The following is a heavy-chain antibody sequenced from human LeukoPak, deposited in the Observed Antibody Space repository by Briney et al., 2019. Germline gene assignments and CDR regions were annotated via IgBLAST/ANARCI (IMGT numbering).Heavy chain of an antibody. CDR1: GGSISSSSYY. Sequence: SETLSLTCTVSGGSISSSSYYWGWIRQPPGKGLEWIGSIYYSGSTYYNPSLKSRVTISVDTSKNQFSLKLSSVTAADTAVYYCASPGGPYYYYGMDVWGQGTTVTVSS. V-gene: IGHV4-39*01. CDR2: IYYSGST. D-gene: IGHD3-10*01. CDR3: ASPGGPYYYYGMDV. J-gene: IGHJ6*02.